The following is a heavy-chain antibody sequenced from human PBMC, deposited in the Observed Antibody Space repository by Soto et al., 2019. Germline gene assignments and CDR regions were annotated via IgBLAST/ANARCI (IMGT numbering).Heavy chain of an antibody. J-gene: IGHJ4*02. CDR2: IYHKGNT. CDR3: ARYRFSGNRWSKFDY. D-gene: IGHD3-16*02. Sequence: LSLTCTVSGVTASSDAYYWSWIRQPPGKGLEWIGNIYHKGNTYYSPSLKSRLVIGLDTPKNQFSLSLSSVTAADTAVYYCARYRFSGNRWSKFDYWGQGTLVTVSS. CDR1: GVTASSDAYY. V-gene: IGHV4-31*03.